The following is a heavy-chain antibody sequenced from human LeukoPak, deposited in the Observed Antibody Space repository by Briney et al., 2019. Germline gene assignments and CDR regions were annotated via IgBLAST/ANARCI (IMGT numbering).Heavy chain of an antibody. CDR2: IKQDGSEK. D-gene: IGHD2-15*01. CDR3: AKDVGYCSGGSCYGGFDY. CDR1: GFTFSSYW. V-gene: IGHV3-7*03. Sequence: GGSLRLSCAASGFTFSSYWMSWVRQAPGKGLEWVANIKQDGSEKYYVDSVKGRFIISRDNSKNTLYLQMNSLRAEDTAVYYCAKDVGYCSGGSCYGGFDYWGQGTLVTVSS. J-gene: IGHJ4*02.